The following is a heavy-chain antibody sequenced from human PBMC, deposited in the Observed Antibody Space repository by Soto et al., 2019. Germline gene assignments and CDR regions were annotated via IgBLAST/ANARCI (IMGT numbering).Heavy chain of an antibody. CDR3: VKGGASYTSCWYAN. V-gene: IGHV3-23*01. J-gene: IGHJ4*02. Sequence: GGSLRLSCAPSGFTFSNYAMTWVRQAPGKGLEWVSGIRGSGESTFYADSVRGRFTISRDNSKDTLYLQMTSLRVEDTALYHCVKGGASYTSCWYANWGQGILVTVSS. CDR1: GFTFSNYA. CDR2: IRGSGEST. D-gene: IGHD6-13*01.